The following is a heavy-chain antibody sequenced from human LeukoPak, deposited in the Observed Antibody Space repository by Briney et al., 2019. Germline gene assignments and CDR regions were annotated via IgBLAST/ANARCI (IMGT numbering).Heavy chain of an antibody. Sequence: GGSLRLSCAASGFAFSMYMMSWVRQAPGKGLEWVSAITSSGDSTHYADSVKGRFTISRDNSKNTLYPQLNSLKAEDTAVYYCATHPGGSDYYWGQGTLVTVSS. CDR3: ATHPGGSDYY. V-gene: IGHV3-23*01. CDR2: ITSSGDST. D-gene: IGHD2-15*01. CDR1: GFAFSMYM. J-gene: IGHJ4*02.